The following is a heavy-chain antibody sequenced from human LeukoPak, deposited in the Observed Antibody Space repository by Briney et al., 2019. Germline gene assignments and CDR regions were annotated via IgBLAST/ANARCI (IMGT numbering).Heavy chain of an antibody. D-gene: IGHD3-22*01. CDR2: IRYDGSDK. J-gene: IGHJ4*02. CDR3: AKDGYYDSSGYTDY. CDR1: RFILTDYG. Sequence: GSLRLSCAASRFILTDYGMHWVRQAPGKGLEWLTFIRYDGSDKYYADSVKGRFTISRDNSKNTLYLQMNSLRAEDTAVYYCAKDGYYDSSGYTDYWGQGTLVTVSS. V-gene: IGHV3-30*02.